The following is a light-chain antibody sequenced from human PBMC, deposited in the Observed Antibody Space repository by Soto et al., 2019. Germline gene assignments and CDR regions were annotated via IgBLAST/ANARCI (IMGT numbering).Light chain of an antibody. V-gene: IGKV3-15*01. CDR1: QNILSN. J-gene: IGKJ5*01. CDR2: GAS. Sequence: EIVMTQSPATLSVSPGERATLSCRASQNILSNLAWYHQKPGQAPRLLIYGASTRATGIPARFSGSGSGTEFTLTISSLQSEDFEIYYCQQYNNWPITFGQGTRLEIK. CDR3: QQYNNWPIT.